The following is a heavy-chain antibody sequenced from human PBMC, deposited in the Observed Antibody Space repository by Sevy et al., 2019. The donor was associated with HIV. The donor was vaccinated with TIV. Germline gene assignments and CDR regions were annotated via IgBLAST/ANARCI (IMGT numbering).Heavy chain of an antibody. CDR3: ARDRDVDTTVVAGYYYFYGMDV. D-gene: IGHD1-1*01. V-gene: IGHV3-21*01. Sequence: GGSLRLSCAASGFTFNTYTMNWVRQAPGKGLEWVSSISSGSTYIHYADSVKGRFTISRDNSKNSLYLQMNSLRAEDTAVYHCARDRDVDTTVVAGYYYFYGMDVWGQGTTVTVSS. CDR2: ISSGSTYI. J-gene: IGHJ6*02. CDR1: GFTFNTYT.